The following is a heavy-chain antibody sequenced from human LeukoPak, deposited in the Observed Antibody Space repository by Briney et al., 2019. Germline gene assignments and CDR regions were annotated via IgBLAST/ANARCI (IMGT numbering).Heavy chain of an antibody. CDR1: GFTFSSYA. CDR2: VSSGAAST. J-gene: IGHJ4*02. Sequence: TGGSLRLSCAASGFTFSSYAMTWVRQAPGKGLEWVSAVSSGAASTYYADSVKGRFTISRDNSKNTLFLQMSNLRAEDTAVYYCAKDLSGSFRARFDYWGQGALVSVSS. V-gene: IGHV3-23*01. CDR3: AKDLSGSFRARFDY. D-gene: IGHD1-26*01.